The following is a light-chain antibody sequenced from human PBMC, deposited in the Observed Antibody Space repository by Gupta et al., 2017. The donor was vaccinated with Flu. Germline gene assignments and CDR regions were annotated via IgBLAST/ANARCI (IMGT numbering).Light chain of an antibody. CDR1: RYFGRCN. CDR2: DAS. V-gene: IGKV3-20*01. CDR3: QQDYSTPRT. J-gene: IGKJ3*01. Sequence: SLSSAPGGDGTPTNGAKRYFGRCNLAWFQQKPGQAPKLLMYDASARAGDIPDRFGGSGSGTDFTLTIRSLEAEDAALYYCQQDYSTPRTFGHGTKVDVK.